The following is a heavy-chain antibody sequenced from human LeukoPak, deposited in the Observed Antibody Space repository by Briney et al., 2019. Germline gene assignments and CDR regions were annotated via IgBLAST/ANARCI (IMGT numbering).Heavy chain of an antibody. CDR2: INPSGGST. J-gene: IGHJ6*02. CDR1: GYTFPNYY. V-gene: IGHV1-46*01. Sequence: ASGEVSCQASGYTFPNYYMHWVRQAPGQGREWMGRINPSGGSTSYAQKFQGRVTMTRDTSTSTVYMELSSLRSEDTAVYYCARDRGWELRGYYYGMDVWGQGTTVTVSS. D-gene: IGHD1-26*01. CDR3: ARDRGWELRGYYYGMDV.